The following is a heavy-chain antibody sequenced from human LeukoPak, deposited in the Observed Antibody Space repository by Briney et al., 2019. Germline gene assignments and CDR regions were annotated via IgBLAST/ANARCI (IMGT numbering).Heavy chain of an antibody. CDR1: GGSISSSSYY. Sequence: SETLSLTCTVSGGSISSSSYYWSWIRQPAGKGLEWIGRIYTSGSTNYNPSLKSRVTISVDTSKNQFSLKLSSVTAADTAVYYCARDQVVKQQLQAFDIWGQGTMVTVSS. J-gene: IGHJ3*02. CDR2: IYTSGST. CDR3: ARDQVVKQQLQAFDI. D-gene: IGHD6-13*01. V-gene: IGHV4-61*02.